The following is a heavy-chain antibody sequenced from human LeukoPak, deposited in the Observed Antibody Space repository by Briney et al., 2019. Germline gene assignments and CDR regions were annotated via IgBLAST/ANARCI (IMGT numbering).Heavy chain of an antibody. CDR1: GFTSTYYA. V-gene: IGHV3-23*01. CDR3: AKGAYDYIEIGYFDS. J-gene: IGHJ4*02. Sequence: GGSLRLSCAASGFTSTYYAMNWVRQAPGKGLEWVSVLIGSSGSTDYADSVKGRFTISRDTFKNTLFLQMNSLRAEDTAIYYCAKGAYDYIEIGYFDSWGQGTLVTVSS. D-gene: IGHD5-12*01. CDR2: LIGSSGST.